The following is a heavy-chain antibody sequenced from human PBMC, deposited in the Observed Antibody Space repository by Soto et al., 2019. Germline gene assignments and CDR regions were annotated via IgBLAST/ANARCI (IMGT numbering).Heavy chain of an antibody. CDR1: GGSISSYY. CDR2: IYYSGST. Sequence: SETLSLSCTVSGGSISSYYWSWIRQPPGKGLEWIGYIYYSGSTNYNPSLKSRVTISVDTSKNQFSLKLSSVTAADTAVYYCARESENAFDIWGQGTMVTVSS. J-gene: IGHJ3*02. CDR3: ARESENAFDI. V-gene: IGHV4-59*01.